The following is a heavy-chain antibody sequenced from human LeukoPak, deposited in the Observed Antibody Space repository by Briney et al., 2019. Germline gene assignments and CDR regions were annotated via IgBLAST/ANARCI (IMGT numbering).Heavy chain of an antibody. CDR3: AKDSSGDHIDY. CDR2: ISSSSSYI. Sequence: GGSLRLSCAASGFTFSSYSMNWVRQAPGKGLEWVSSISSSSSYIYYADSVKGRFTISRDNSKNTLYLQMNSLRAEDTAVYYCAKDSSGDHIDYWGQGTLVTVSS. CDR1: GFTFSSYS. V-gene: IGHV3-21*04. J-gene: IGHJ4*02. D-gene: IGHD4-17*01.